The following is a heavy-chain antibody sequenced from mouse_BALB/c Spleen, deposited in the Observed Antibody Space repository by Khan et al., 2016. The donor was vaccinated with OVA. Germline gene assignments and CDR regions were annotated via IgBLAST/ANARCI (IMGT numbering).Heavy chain of an antibody. CDR3: ASGGHWYFDV. D-gene: IGHD1-1*02. CDR1: GYTFTNYG. Sequence: QIQLVQSGPELKKPGETVKISCKASGYTFTNYGMNWMQQAPGKGLKWMGWINTYTGEPTYADDFKGRFAFSLETSVSTAYLQINNLKNEDTATYFCASGGHWYFDVWGAGTTVTVSS. V-gene: IGHV9-3-1*01. J-gene: IGHJ1*01. CDR2: INTYTGEP.